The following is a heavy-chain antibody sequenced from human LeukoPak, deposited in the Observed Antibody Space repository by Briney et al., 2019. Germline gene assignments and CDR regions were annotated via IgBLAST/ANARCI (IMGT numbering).Heavy chain of an antibody. J-gene: IGHJ4*02. D-gene: IGHD3-9*01. Sequence: PSETLSLTCTVSGCSISSGYYWGWIRQPPGKGLEWIGSIYYSGSTYYNPSLKSRVTISVDTSKNQFSLKLSSVTAADTAVYYCARDDRILTGYFVYWGQGTLVTVSS. V-gene: IGHV4-38-2*02. CDR3: ARDDRILTGYFVY. CDR1: GCSISSGYY. CDR2: IYYSGST.